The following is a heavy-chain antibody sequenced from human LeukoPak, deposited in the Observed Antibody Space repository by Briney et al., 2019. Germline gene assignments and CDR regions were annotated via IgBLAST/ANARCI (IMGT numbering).Heavy chain of an antibody. V-gene: IGHV6-1*01. CDR1: GDSVSSNSAA. CDR3: ARDRVIGRQQLVMGPYYFDY. J-gene: IGHJ4*02. CDR2: TYYRSKWYN. D-gene: IGHD6-13*01. Sequence: SQTLSLTCAISGDSVSSNSAAWNWIRQSPSRGLEWLGRTYYRSKWYNDYAVSVKSRITINPDTSKNQFSLQLDSVTPEDTAVYYCARDRVIGRQQLVMGPYYFDYWGQGALVTVSS.